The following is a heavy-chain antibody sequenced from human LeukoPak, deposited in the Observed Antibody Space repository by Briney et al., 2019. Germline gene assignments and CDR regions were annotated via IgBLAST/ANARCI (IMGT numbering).Heavy chain of an antibody. CDR2: IDHSGST. D-gene: IGHD5-12*01. J-gene: IGHJ4*02. V-gene: IGHV4-34*01. Sequence: SETLSLTCAVYGGSFSRYYWSWVRQSPGKGLEWIAEIDHSGSTNYNPSLKTRVTISMDTSKNQFSLRLSPVTAADTAVYYCARAVGSAEDYWGQGTLVTVSS. CDR3: ARAVGSAEDY. CDR1: GGSFSRYY.